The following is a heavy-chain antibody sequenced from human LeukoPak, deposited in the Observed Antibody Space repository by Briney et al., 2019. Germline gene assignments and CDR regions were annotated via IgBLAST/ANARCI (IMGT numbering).Heavy chain of an antibody. CDR3: ASFIAAAGYPI. D-gene: IGHD6-13*01. CDR1: GFTFSSYS. Sequence: GGSLRLSCAASGFTFSSYSMNWVRQAPGKGLEWVSSISSSSSYIYYADSVKGRFTISRDNPKNSLYLQMNSLRAEDTAVYYCASFIAAAGYPIWGQGTLVTVSS. CDR2: ISSSSSYI. V-gene: IGHV3-21*01. J-gene: IGHJ4*02.